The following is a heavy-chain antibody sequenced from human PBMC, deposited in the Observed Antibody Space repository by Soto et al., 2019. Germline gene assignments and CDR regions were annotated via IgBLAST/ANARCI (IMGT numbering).Heavy chain of an antibody. J-gene: IGHJ4*02. CDR3: ARSNWGRETKRYFDY. V-gene: IGHV4-31*03. D-gene: IGHD3-16*01. Sequence: PSETLSLTCTVSGGSISSGGYYWSWIRQHPGKGLEWIGYIYYSGSTYYNPSLKSRVTISVDTSKNQFSLKLSSVTAADTAVYYCARSNWGRETKRYFDYWGQGTLVTVSS. CDR1: GGSISSGGYY. CDR2: IYYSGST.